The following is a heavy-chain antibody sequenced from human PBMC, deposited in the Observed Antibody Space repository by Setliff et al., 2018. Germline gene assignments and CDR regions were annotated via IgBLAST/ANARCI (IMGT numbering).Heavy chain of an antibody. V-gene: IGHV3-7*03. CDR1: GFTFSDHY. CDR2: IREDGSEK. CDR3: VHNADFIGTFNT. D-gene: IGHD2-8*01. Sequence: GGSLRLSCAASGFTFSDHYMSWIRQVPGKGLQWVANIREDGSEKHYVDSVKGRFSISRDNAVNSLYLQVNSLKIEDTAVYYCVHNADFIGTFNTWGQGTMVTVSS. J-gene: IGHJ3*01.